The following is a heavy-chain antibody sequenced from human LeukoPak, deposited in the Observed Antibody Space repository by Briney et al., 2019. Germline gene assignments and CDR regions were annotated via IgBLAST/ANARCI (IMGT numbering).Heavy chain of an antibody. Sequence: GGSLRLSCAASGFTVSSNFMSWVRQAPGKGLEWVSVIYGGGSTYYADSVKGRFTISRDNAKNTLYLQMNSLRAEDTAVYYCARESGIAAALDLWGQGTLVTVSS. D-gene: IGHD6-13*01. V-gene: IGHV3-53*01. CDR3: ARESGIAAALDL. CDR1: GFTVSSNF. J-gene: IGHJ5*02. CDR2: IYGGGST.